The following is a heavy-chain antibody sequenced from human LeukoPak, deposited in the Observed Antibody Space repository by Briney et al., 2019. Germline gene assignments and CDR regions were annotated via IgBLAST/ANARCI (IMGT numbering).Heavy chain of an antibody. CDR2: IKTDGSEK. CDR1: GFSFSSYW. CDR3: ARQFCSGGSCYSGDFFDY. J-gene: IGHJ4*02. V-gene: IGHV3-7*01. D-gene: IGHD2-15*01. Sequence: GGSLRLSCAASGFSFSSYWMSWVRQVPGKGLEWVANIKTDGSEKYYLDSVKGRFTISRDNAKNSLYLQMNSLRAEDTALYYCARQFCSGGSCYSGDFFDYRGQGTLVAVSS.